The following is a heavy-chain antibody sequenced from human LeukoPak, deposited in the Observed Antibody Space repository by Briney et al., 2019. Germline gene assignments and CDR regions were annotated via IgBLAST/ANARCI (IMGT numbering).Heavy chain of an antibody. Sequence: GGSLRLSCAASGFTFSSYEMNWVRQAPGKGLEWVSYISSSGSTIYYADSVKGRLTISRDNAKNSLYLQMNSLRAEDTAVYYCAREADSGDDSSGYYHDAFDIWGQGTMVTVSS. CDR1: GFTFSSYE. CDR2: ISSSGSTI. J-gene: IGHJ3*02. V-gene: IGHV3-48*03. D-gene: IGHD3-22*01. CDR3: AREADSGDDSSGYYHDAFDI.